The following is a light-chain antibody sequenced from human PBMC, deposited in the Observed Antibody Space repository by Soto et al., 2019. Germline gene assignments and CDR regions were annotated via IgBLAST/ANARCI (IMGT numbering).Light chain of an antibody. V-gene: IGLV2-14*01. Sequence: QSVLTRPASVSGSPGQSITISCTGTSSDVGGYNYVSWYQQHPGKAPKFMIYEVSNRPSGVSNRFSGSKSGNTASLTISGLQAEDEADYYCSSYTSSSTHWVFGGGTKLTVL. CDR3: SSYTSSSTHWV. CDR2: EVS. CDR1: SSDVGGYNY. J-gene: IGLJ3*02.